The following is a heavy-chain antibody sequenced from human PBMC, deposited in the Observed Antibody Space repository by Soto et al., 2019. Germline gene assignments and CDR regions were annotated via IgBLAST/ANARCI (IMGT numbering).Heavy chain of an antibody. D-gene: IGHD3-3*01. CDR1: GYTFTSYA. Sequence: GASVKVSCKASGYTFTSYAMHWVRQAPGQRLEWMGWINAGNGNTKYSQKFQGRVTITRDTSASTAYMELSSLRSEDTAVYYCARGSVVTYYDFWSGYFGFDPWGQGTLVTVSS. CDR2: INAGNGNT. CDR3: ARGSVVTYYDFWSGYFGFDP. J-gene: IGHJ5*02. V-gene: IGHV1-3*01.